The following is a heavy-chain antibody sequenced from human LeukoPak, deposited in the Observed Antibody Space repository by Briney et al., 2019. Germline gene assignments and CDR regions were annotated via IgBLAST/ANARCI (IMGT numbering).Heavy chain of an antibody. CDR2: IYHSGST. J-gene: IGHJ6*03. Sequence: SETLSPTCTVSGGSISSYYWSWIRQPPGKGLEWIGYIYHSGSTNYNPSLKSRVTISVDTSKNQFSLKLSSVTAADTAVYYCARALRDYGDYNVQSDYYYMDVWGKGTTVTVSS. CDR1: GGSISSYY. V-gene: IGHV4-59*01. CDR3: ARALRDYGDYNVQSDYYYMDV. D-gene: IGHD4-17*01.